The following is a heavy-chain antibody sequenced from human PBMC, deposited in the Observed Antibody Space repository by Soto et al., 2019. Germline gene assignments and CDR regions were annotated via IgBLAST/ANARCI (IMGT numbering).Heavy chain of an antibody. CDR1: GYPFTSYG. CDR2: ISAYDDKT. Sequence: QVQLVQSGAEVKQPGASVKVSCKTSGYPFTSYGINWVRQAPGQGPEWMGWISAYDDKTIYSQKFQGRVTLTADTSTTTAYMELRGLRFDDTAVYYCVRDRLIAVTGLLRNWGQGTLVTVSS. CDR3: VRDRLIAVTGLLRN. J-gene: IGHJ4*02. V-gene: IGHV1-18*01. D-gene: IGHD6-19*01.